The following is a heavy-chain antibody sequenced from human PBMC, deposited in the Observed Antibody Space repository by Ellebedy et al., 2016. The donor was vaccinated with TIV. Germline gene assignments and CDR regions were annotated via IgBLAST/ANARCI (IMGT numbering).Heavy chain of an antibody. J-gene: IGHJ5*02. CDR3: ARDPGLDWFDP. CDR2: INPNSGGT. V-gene: IGHV1-2*02. Sequence: ASVKVSCKASGYTFTGYYMHWVRQAPGQGLEWMGWINPNSGGTNYAQRFQGRVTMTSDKSISTAYMELTSLRSDDTAVYYCARDPGLDWFDPWGQGTLVTVSS. CDR1: GYTFTGYY.